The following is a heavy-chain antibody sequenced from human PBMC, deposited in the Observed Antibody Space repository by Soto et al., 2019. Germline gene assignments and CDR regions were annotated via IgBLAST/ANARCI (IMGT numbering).Heavy chain of an antibody. CDR1: GGSISSIDW. D-gene: IGHD5-12*01. CDR3: VRAGGYEPKVY. Sequence: QVQVQESGPGLLKPSGTLSLTCAVSGGSISSIDWWSWVRQPPGKGLEWIGEIHQSGSTHYNPSLQRRVTISVDISKNQLSLSLTSVTAADTAVYYCVRAGGYEPKVYWGQGTQVTVSS. V-gene: IGHV4-4*02. J-gene: IGHJ4*02. CDR2: IHQSGST.